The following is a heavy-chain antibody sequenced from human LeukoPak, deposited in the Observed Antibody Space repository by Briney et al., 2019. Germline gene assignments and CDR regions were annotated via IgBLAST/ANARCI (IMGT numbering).Heavy chain of an antibody. Sequence: GESLRLSCAASGFTVSSNYMSWVRQAPGKGLEWVSVIYSGGSTYYADSVKGRFTISRDNSKNTLYLQMNSLRAEDTAVYYCARPYYYDSSGYYYDYWGQGTLVTVSS. CDR2: IYSGGST. D-gene: IGHD3-22*01. V-gene: IGHV3-53*01. CDR1: GFTVSSNY. J-gene: IGHJ4*02. CDR3: ARPYYYDSSGYYYDY.